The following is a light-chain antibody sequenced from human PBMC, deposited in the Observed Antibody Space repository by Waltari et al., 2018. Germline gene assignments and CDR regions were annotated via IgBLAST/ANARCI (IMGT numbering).Light chain of an antibody. V-gene: IGKV1-17*01. CDR2: AAS. CDR1: QDISNY. Sequence: DIQMTQSPSSLSASVGDRVTITCRESQDISNYLSWFQQKPGKPPKRLIYAASSVESGVPSRFSGSGSGTEFTLTISSLQPEDFAAYYCLQYNSKPLTFGGGTKVEIK. J-gene: IGKJ4*01. CDR3: LQYNSKPLT.